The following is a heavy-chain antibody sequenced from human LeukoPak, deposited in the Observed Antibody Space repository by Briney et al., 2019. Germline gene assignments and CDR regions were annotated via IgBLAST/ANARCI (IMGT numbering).Heavy chain of an antibody. Sequence: GGSLRLSCAASGFTFSSYGMHWVRQAPGKGLEWVAVISYDGSNKYYADSVKGRFTISRDNSKNTLYLQMNSLRAEDTAVYYCARAQDYYDFWSGQSLDYWGQGTLVTVSS. D-gene: IGHD3-3*01. CDR3: ARAQDYYDFWSGQSLDY. CDR2: ISYDGSNK. V-gene: IGHV3-30*03. J-gene: IGHJ4*02. CDR1: GFTFSSYG.